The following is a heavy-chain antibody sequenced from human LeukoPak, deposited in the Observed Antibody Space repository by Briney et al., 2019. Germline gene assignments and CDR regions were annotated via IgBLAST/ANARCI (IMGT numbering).Heavy chain of an antibody. V-gene: IGHV4-39*01. CDR3: ARHQEVTMVRGRELLSPQFDY. J-gene: IGHJ4*02. D-gene: IGHD3-10*01. CDR1: GDSIRSTTYY. Sequence: SETLSLTCTVFGDSIRSTTYYWAWIRQPPGKGLEWIGSIYYSGSTYYNPSLKSRVTISVDTSKNQFSLKLSSVTAADTAVYYCARHQEVTMVRGRELLSPQFDYWGQGTLVTVSS. CDR2: IYYSGST.